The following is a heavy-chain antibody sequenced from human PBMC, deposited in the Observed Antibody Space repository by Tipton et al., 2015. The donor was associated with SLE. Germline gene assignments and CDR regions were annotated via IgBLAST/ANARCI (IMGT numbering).Heavy chain of an antibody. V-gene: IGHV4-59*04. CDR3: AEGGVARVLDF. J-gene: IGHJ4*02. CDR1: GDSISSYY. CDR2: VYYSGGT. Sequence: TLSLTCTVSGDSISSYYWNWIRQSPGKGLEWIGYVYYSGGTYYNPSLGSRVTISIDTSKTHFSLRLRSVTAADTAIYYCAEGGVARVLDFWGQETLVTVSS. D-gene: IGHD3-16*01.